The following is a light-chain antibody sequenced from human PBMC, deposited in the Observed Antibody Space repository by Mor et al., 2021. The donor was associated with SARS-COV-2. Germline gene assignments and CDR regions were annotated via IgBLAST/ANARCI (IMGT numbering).Light chain of an antibody. CDR3: ASWDDSLNGHAV. CDR1: SSNIGDNT. CDR2: SDN. Sequence: VAISCSGSSSNIGDNTVNWYQQFPGTAPKLLIYSDNKRPSGVPDRFSGSKSGTSASLAISGLQSEDEADYYCASWDDSLNGHAVFGGGT. J-gene: IGLJ3*02. V-gene: IGLV1-44*01.